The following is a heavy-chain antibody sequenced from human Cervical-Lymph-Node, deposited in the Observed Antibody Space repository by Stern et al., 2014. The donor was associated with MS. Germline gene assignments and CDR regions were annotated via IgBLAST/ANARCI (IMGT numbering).Heavy chain of an antibody. V-gene: IGHV1-8*01. D-gene: IGHD1-26*01. J-gene: IGHJ4*02. Sequence: QLVQSGAEVKKPGSSVKVSCKASGYTFTKYEINWVRQATGQGLERMGWMNPYTDKTRYAQKLQGRDTMTTNTSTSTVYMELSGLRSEVSAVYYSAREGVIVGPNGFDHWGQGTLVTVSS. CDR2: MNPYTDKT. CDR1: GYTFTKYE. CDR3: AREGVIVGPNGFDH.